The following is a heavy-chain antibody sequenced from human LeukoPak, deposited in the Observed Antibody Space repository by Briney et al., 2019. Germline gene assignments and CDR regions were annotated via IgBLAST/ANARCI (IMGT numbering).Heavy chain of an antibody. CDR3: AILGVPVVGYYYYGMDV. Sequence: GASVTVSRKASGYTFTSYAMNWVRQAPGQGLEWMGWINTNTGNPTYPQGFTGRFVFSLDTSVSTAYLQISSLKAEDTAVYYCAILGVPVVGYYYYGMDVWGQGTTVTVSS. D-gene: IGHD2-2*01. CDR2: INTNTGNP. CDR1: GYTFTSYA. V-gene: IGHV7-4-1*02. J-gene: IGHJ6*02.